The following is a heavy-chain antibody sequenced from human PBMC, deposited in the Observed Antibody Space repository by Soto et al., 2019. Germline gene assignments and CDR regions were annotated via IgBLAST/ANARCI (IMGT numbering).Heavy chain of an antibody. V-gene: IGHV3-48*02. J-gene: IGHJ5*02. CDR3: ARVPSGVWNWFDP. CDR1: GFTFSSYS. D-gene: IGHD3-10*01. Sequence: EVQLVESGGGLVQPGGSLRLSCAASGFTFSSYSMNWVRQAPGKGLEWVSYISSSSSTLYYADSVKGRFTISRDNAKNSLYLQMTSLRDEDTAVYSCARVPSGVWNWFDPWGQGTLVTFSA. CDR2: ISSSSSTL.